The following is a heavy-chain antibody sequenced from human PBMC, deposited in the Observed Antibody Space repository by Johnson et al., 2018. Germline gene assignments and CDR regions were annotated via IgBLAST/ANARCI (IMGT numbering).Heavy chain of an antibody. CDR1: GFTFSSSA. CDR3: ARALYNGDYGALDI. J-gene: IGHJ3*02. V-gene: IGHV3-30-3*01. Sequence: QLVESGGGVVQPGRSLRLSCAASGFTFSSSAMHWVRQAPGKGLEWVAVISSDGSNKYYAYSVKGRFTISRDNSKNTLYLQMNSLRAEETAVYYCARALYNGDYGALDIWGQGTMVTVSS. D-gene: IGHD4-17*01. CDR2: ISSDGSNK.